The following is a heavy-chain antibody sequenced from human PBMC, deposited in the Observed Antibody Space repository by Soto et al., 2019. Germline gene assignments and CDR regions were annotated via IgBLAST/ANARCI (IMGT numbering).Heavy chain of an antibody. CDR2: ISYDGGKK. D-gene: IGHD2-21*02. Sequence: GGSLRLSCAASGFTFSSFAMHWVRQAPGKGLQWVAVISYDGGKKYYADSVKGRFTISRDNSNNTLFLQMNSLRGDDTAIYYCARERPECRDGDCYVTFDYWGQGALVTVSS. CDR3: ARERPECRDGDCYVTFDY. V-gene: IGHV3-33*05. J-gene: IGHJ4*02. CDR1: GFTFSSFA.